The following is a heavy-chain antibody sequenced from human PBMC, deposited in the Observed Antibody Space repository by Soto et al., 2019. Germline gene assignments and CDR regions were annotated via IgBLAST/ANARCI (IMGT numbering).Heavy chain of an antibody. J-gene: IGHJ3*02. V-gene: IGHV4-31*03. CDR3: ARDGGYYGSGSSDAFDI. CDR2: IYYSGST. Sequence: SETLSLTCTVSGGSISSGGYYWSWIRQHPGKGLEWIGYIYYSGSTYYNPSLKSRVTISVDTSKNQFSLKLSSVTAADTAVYYCARDGGYYGSGSSDAFDIWGQGTMVTVSS. D-gene: IGHD3-10*01. CDR1: GGSISSGGYY.